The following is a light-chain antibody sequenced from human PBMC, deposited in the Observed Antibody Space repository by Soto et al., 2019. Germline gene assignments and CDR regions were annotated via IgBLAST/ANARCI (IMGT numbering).Light chain of an antibody. CDR3: AAWDDSKRAML. CDR2: SNG. CDR1: GSNIGENA. J-gene: IGLJ3*02. V-gene: IGLV1-44*01. Sequence: QSVLTQPPSASGTPGQTVTISCSGTGSNIGENAVNWYRHLPGTAPQLLIYSNGLRPSGVPHRFSGSKSGTAGSLAISGLQSEDEAHFSCAAWDDSKRAMLFGGGTRPPVL.